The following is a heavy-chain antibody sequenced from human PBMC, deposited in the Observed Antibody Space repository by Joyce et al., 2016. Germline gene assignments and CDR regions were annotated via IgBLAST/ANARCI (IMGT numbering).Heavy chain of an antibody. V-gene: IGHV3-23*01. CDR1: GFTFSNYA. CDR3: AKSRRAITTGGCDY. J-gene: IGHJ4*02. D-gene: IGHD4-11*01. Sequence: EVQLLESGGGLVQPGGSLSLSCAASGFTFSNYAMSWVRQAPGKGLGWVSGMGGSGGNTYHADSVKGRFTISRDNSKNTLYLQMHSLKAEDTAVYYCAKSRRAITTGGCDYWGQGTLVTVSS. CDR2: MGGSGGNT.